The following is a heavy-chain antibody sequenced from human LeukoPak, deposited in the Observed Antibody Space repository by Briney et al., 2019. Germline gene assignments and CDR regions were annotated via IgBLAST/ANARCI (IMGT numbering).Heavy chain of an antibody. D-gene: IGHD1-26*01. V-gene: IGHV4-59*08. CDR2: IYYSGST. J-gene: IGHJ4*02. CDR3: ARHFDYYGYYFDY. CDR1: GGSISTYY. Sequence: KPSETLSLTCTVSGGSISTYYWSWIRQPPGKGLEWIGYIYYSGSTNYNPSLKSRFTISVDTSKNQFSLKLTSVTAADTAVYYCARHFDYYGYYFDYWGQGTLVTVSS.